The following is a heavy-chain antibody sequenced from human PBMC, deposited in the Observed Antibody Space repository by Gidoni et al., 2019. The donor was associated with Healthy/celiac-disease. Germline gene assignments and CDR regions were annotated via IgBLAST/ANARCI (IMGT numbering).Heavy chain of an antibody. J-gene: IGHJ6*02. CDR2: IYYSGST. Sequence: QPQLQESGPGLVKPSETLSLTCTVSGGAISSSSYYWGWIRQPPGKGLEWIGSIYYSGSTYYNPSLKSRVTISVDTSKNQFSLKLSSVTAADTAVYYCARLGYYYYGMDVWGQGTTVTVSS. CDR1: GGAISSSSYY. CDR3: ARLGYYYYGMDV. V-gene: IGHV4-39*01.